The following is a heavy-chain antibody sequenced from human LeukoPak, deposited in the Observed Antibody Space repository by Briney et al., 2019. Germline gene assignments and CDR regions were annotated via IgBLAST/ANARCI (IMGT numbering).Heavy chain of an antibody. CDR2: IYYSGST. D-gene: IGHD6-13*01. V-gene: IGHV4-59*01. CDR3: ARGRSSSWIDY. J-gene: IGHJ4*02. CDR1: VGSISSYY. Sequence: SETLSVTCTVSVGSISSYYWSWIRQPPGKGLEWIGYIYYSGSTNYNPSLKSRVTISVDTSKNQFSLKLSSVTAAETAVYYCARGRSSSWIDYWGQGTLVTVSS.